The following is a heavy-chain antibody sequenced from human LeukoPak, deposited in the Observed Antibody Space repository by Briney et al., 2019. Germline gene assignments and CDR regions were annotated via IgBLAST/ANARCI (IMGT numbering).Heavy chain of an antibody. D-gene: IGHD3/OR15-3a*01. CDR2: IYYSGST. Sequence: SETLSLTCTVSGGSISSGDYYWSWIRQPPGKGLEWIGYIYYSGSTYYNPSLKSRVTISVDTSKNQFSLKLSSVTAADTAVYYCARAPSLELDFVLDAFDIWGQGTMVTVSS. V-gene: IGHV4-30-4*01. J-gene: IGHJ3*02. CDR1: GGSISSGDYY. CDR3: ARAPSLELDFVLDAFDI.